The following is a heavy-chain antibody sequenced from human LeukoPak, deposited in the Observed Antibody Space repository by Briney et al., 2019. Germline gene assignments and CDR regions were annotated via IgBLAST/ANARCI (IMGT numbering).Heavy chain of an antibody. J-gene: IGHJ4*02. Sequence: GESLKISCKGSGYSFTNYWIAWVRQMPWNRLEWMGIIYPGDSDTTYSPSFQGQVTISADKSISTAYLQWSSLKASDTAMYFCARWLEPFIGDYWGQGTLVTVSS. CDR1: GYSFTNYW. CDR3: ARWLEPFIGDY. CDR2: IYPGDSDT. D-gene: IGHD5-12*01. V-gene: IGHV5-51*01.